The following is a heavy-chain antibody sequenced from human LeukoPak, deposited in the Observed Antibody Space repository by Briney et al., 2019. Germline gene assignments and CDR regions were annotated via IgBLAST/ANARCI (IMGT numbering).Heavy chain of an antibody. V-gene: IGHV3-21*01. Sequence: GGSLRLSCAASGFSFSSHSMTWVRQAPGKGLEWVSSISSSLLYIYYADSVKGRFTVSRDNAKNSLYLQMNSLTAEDTAVYYCAKDDPGDSYGSGSFFDPWGQGTLVTVSS. D-gene: IGHD3-10*01. J-gene: IGHJ5*02. CDR2: ISSSLLYI. CDR3: AKDDPGDSYGSGSFFDP. CDR1: GFSFSSHS.